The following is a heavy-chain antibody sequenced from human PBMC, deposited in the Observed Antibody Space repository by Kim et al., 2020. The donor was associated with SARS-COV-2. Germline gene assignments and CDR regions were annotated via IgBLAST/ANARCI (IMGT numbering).Heavy chain of an antibody. J-gene: IGHJ4*02. CDR3: ARYGVEAAASFFDY. V-gene: IGHV3-11*03. Sequence: GGSLRLSCAASGFIFSDYYMSWIRQAPGKGLEWVSYISSRSGYTNYADSVKGRFTISRDNAKNSLYLQMNSLRAEDTAVYYCARYGVEAAASFFDYWGQGTLVTVSS. D-gene: IGHD2-2*01. CDR1: GFIFSDYY. CDR2: ISSRSGYT.